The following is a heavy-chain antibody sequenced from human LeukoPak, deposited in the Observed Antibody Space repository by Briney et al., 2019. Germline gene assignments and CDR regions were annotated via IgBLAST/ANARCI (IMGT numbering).Heavy chain of an antibody. V-gene: IGHV1-2*02. Sequence: ASVKVSCKASGYTFAGYYMHWVRQAPGQGLEWMGWINPNSGGTNYAQKFQGRVTMTRDPSISTAYMELSRLRSDDTAVYYCARDISGTYYDSSGYSDYWGQGTLVTVSS. CDR1: GYTFAGYY. CDR3: ARDISGTYYDSSGYSDY. D-gene: IGHD3-22*01. J-gene: IGHJ4*02. CDR2: INPNSGGT.